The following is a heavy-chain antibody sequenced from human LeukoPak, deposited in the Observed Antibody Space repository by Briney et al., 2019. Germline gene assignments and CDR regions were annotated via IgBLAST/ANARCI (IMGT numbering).Heavy chain of an antibody. D-gene: IGHD6-19*01. CDR3: AKESGDSSGSYSTYWYFDL. CDR2: IRYEGSNK. CDR1: GFTFSSYG. J-gene: IGHJ2*01. V-gene: IGHV3-30*02. Sequence: GGSLRLSCATSGFTFSSYGMHWVRQAPGKGLEWVAFIRYEGSNKYYAHSVKGRFTISRDNSKNTLYLQMNSLRAEDTAVYYCAKESGDSSGSYSTYWYFDLWGRGTLVTVSS.